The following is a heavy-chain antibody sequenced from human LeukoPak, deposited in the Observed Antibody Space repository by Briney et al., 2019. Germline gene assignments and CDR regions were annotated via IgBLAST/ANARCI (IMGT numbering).Heavy chain of an antibody. V-gene: IGHV1-18*01. Sequence: ASVTVSCKASGYTFTSYGISWVRQAPGQGLEWMGWISAYNGNTNYAQKLQGRVTMTTDTSTSTAYMELRSLRSDNTAVYYCARVPVINFYNWFDPWGQGTLVTVSS. J-gene: IGHJ5*02. CDR1: GYTFTSYG. CDR3: ARVPVINFYNWFDP. CDR2: ISAYNGNT. D-gene: IGHD3-16*02.